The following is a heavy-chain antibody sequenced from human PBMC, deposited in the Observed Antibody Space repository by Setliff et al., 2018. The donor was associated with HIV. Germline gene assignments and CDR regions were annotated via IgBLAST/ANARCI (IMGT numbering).Heavy chain of an antibody. D-gene: IGHD3-22*01. J-gene: IGHJ5*02. Sequence: SETLSLTCTVSGYSISSGYYWGWIRQPPGKGLEWIGSIYHSGSTYYNPSLKSRVTISVDTSKNQFSLKMTSVTAADTALYYCASRVYYYDSSGYLREEGFDPWGQGTLVTVSS. CDR3: ASRVYYYDSSGYLREEGFDP. CDR1: GYSISSGYY. V-gene: IGHV4-38-2*02. CDR2: IYHSGST.